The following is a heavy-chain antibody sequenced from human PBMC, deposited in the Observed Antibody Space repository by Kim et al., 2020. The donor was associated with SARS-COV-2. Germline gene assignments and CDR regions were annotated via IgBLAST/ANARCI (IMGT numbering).Heavy chain of an antibody. Sequence: YAGSGKGRFTISRDNSKNTLYLQMNSLRAEDTAVYYCARDQLVRSGAFDYWGQGTLVTVSS. D-gene: IGHD6-6*01. J-gene: IGHJ4*02. CDR3: ARDQLVRSGAFDY. V-gene: IGHV3-33*01.